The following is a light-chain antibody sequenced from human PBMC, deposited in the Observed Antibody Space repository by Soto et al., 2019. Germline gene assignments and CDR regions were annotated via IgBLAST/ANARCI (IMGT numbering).Light chain of an antibody. CDR3: CSYSGQNTLI. CDR2: EGT. Sequence: QSALTQPASVSASPTQEITISCTGTSSDVGTFNLVSWYQHRPGEAPILIIYEGTKRPSGISNRFSGSKSGNTASLTISGLQPEDEGDYYCCSYSGQNTLIFGGGTKVTVL. CDR1: SSDVGTFNL. J-gene: IGLJ2*01. V-gene: IGLV2-23*01.